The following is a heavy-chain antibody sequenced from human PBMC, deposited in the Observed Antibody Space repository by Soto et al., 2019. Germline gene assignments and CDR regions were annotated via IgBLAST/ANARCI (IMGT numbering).Heavy chain of an antibody. J-gene: IGHJ4*02. Sequence: HPGGSLRLSCAVSGFTVSTYAMSWVRQAPGKGLEWVSATSGTDDSTRYADSAKGRFTISRDNSKNTLYLQMNSLRVEDTAVYYCAKGQPGIAAAIPFDCWGQGSLVTVSS. D-gene: IGHD6-13*01. V-gene: IGHV3-23*01. CDR1: GFTVSTYA. CDR3: AKGQPGIAAAIPFDC. CDR2: TSGTDDST.